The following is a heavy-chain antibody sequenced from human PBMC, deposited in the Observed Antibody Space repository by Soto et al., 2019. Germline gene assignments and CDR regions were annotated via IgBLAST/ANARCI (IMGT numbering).Heavy chain of an antibody. D-gene: IGHD3-10*01. CDR2: IFTRDSET. J-gene: IGHJ5*02. CDR3: ARGYFDSGHGYDL. CDR1: CHLFNNHW. V-gene: IGHV5-51*01. Sequence: PGESLNISCNCPCHLFNNHWICWVCQTPGKGLECMGVIFTRDSETKTSPSFQGHVSFSVDNSVNTVYLQWTSLKTTDTGIYFCARGYFDSGHGYDLWGQGTLVTVSS.